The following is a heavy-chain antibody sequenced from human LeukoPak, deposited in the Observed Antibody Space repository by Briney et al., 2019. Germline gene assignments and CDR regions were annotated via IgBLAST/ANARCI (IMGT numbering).Heavy chain of an antibody. CDR1: GGSISSYY. D-gene: IGHD4-23*01. CDR3: ARGNSVSAYYYFYYMDV. V-gene: IGHV4-4*07. J-gene: IGHJ6*03. Sequence: SETLSLTCTVSGGSISSYYWSWIRQPAGKGLEWIGRIYTSGSTNYNPSLKSRVTISVDTSKNQFSLKLSSVTAADTAVYYCARGNSVSAYYYFYYMDVWGKGTTVTISS. CDR2: IYTSGST.